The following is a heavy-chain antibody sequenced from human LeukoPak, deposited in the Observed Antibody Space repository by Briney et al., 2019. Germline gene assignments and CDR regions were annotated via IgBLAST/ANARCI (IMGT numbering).Heavy chain of an antibody. D-gene: IGHD6-19*01. CDR2: ISGSGGSA. Sequence: GGSLRLSCAASRFTFSSYAMSWVRQPPGKGLEWVSGISGSGGSAYYADSVKGRFTISRDNSKNTVYLQMDSLRDEDTAIYYCAKAKSPIFSSGLYYFDYWGQGTLVTVSS. CDR1: RFTFSSYA. J-gene: IGHJ4*02. V-gene: IGHV3-23*01. CDR3: AKAKSPIFSSGLYYFDY.